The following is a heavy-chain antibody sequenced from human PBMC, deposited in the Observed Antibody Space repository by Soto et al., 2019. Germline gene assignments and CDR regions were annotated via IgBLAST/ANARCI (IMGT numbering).Heavy chain of an antibody. D-gene: IGHD1-26*01. CDR1: GFTFSSYA. J-gene: IGHJ4*02. V-gene: IGHV3-30-3*01. CDR3: ARDWTGRSIVGAIH. Sequence: GGSLRLSCAASGFTFSSYAMHWVRQAPGKGLEWVAVISYDGSNKYYADSVKGRFTISRDNSKNTLYLQMNSLRAEDTAVYYCARDWTGRSIVGAIHWGQGTLVTVSS. CDR2: ISYDGSNK.